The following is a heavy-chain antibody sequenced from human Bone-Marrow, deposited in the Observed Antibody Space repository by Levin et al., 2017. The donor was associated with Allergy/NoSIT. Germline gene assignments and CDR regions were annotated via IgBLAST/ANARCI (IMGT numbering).Heavy chain of an antibody. J-gene: IGHJ4*02. Sequence: WASVKVSCKASGYTFTSYDINWVRQATGQGLEWMGWMNPNNGNTGYAQKFQGRVTMTRNTSISTAYMELSSLRSEDTAVYYCARGHKVVAVAGTVVDYWGQGTLVTVSS. CDR1: GYTFTSYD. V-gene: IGHV1-8*01. D-gene: IGHD6-13*01. CDR3: ARGHKVVAVAGTVVDY. CDR2: MNPNNGNT.